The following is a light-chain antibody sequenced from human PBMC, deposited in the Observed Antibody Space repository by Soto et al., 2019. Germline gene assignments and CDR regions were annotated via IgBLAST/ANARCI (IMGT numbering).Light chain of an antibody. CDR2: HAS. Sequence: EIVLTQSPGTLSLSPGERATLSCRTSQSVSNTYLAWYQQKPGQAPRLLIYHASSRATGIPGRFSGSGSGTDFTLTISRLEPEDFAVYYCQQYGTSPPVYAFGQGTKLEI. CDR1: QSVSNTY. CDR3: QQYGTSPPVYA. J-gene: IGKJ2*01. V-gene: IGKV3-20*01.